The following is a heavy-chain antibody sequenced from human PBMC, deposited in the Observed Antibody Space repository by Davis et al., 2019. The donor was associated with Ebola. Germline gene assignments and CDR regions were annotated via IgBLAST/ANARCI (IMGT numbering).Heavy chain of an antibody. CDR2: IWYDGSNK. CDR3: AGYGEIFDY. CDR1: GFTFSRYG. J-gene: IGHJ4*02. Sequence: PGGSLRLSCAASGFTFSRYGMHWVRQAPGKGLEWVAVIWYDGSNKYYADSVKGRFTISGDNSKNTLYLQMNSLRAEDTAVYYCAGYGEIFDYWGQGTLVTVSS. D-gene: IGHD3-10*01. V-gene: IGHV3-30*02.